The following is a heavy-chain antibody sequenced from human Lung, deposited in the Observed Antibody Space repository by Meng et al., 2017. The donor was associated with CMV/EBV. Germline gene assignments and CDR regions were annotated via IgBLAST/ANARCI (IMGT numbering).Heavy chain of an antibody. D-gene: IGHD6-19*01. CDR3: ASFPPPGKQWLVTDY. Sequence: GEGLGRPWGHLALACAVSGGSISSSNWWSWVRQPPGKGLEWIGEIYHSGSTNYNPSLKSRVTISVDKSKNQFSLKLSSVTAADTAVYYCASFPPPGKQWLVTDYWGQGTLVTVSS. J-gene: IGHJ4*02. CDR1: GGSISSSNW. CDR2: IYHSGST. V-gene: IGHV4-4*02.